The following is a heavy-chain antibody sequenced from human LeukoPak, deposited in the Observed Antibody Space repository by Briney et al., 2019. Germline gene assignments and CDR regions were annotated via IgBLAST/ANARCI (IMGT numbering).Heavy chain of an antibody. V-gene: IGHV4-59*01. CDR3: ASIAVAAPAGAFDI. J-gene: IGHJ3*02. CDR2: IYYSGST. CDR1: GGSISSYY. Sequence: SETLSLTCTVSGGSISSYYWSWIRQPPGKGLEWIGYIYYSGSTNYNPSLKSRVTISVDTSKNQFSLKLSSVTAADTAVYYCASIAVAAPAGAFDIWGQGTIVTVSS. D-gene: IGHD6-19*01.